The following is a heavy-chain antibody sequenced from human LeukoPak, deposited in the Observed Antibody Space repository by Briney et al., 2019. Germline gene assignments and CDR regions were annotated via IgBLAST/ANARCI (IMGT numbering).Heavy chain of an antibody. V-gene: IGHV4-39*07. CDR2: IYYSGST. J-gene: IGHJ3*02. D-gene: IGHD3-10*01. CDR3: ARDLLEDYYGSGGLAFDI. Sequence: PSETLSLTCTVSGGSISSSSYYWGWIRQPPGKGLEWIGSIYYSGSTYYNPSLKSRVTISVDTSKNQFSLKLSSVTAADTAVYYCARDLLEDYYGSGGLAFDIWGQGTMVTVSS. CDR1: GGSISSSSYY.